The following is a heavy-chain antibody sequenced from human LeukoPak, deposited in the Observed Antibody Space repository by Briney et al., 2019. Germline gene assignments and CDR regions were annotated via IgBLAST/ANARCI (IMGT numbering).Heavy chain of an antibody. D-gene: IGHD2-15*01. CDR1: GYTFAAYY. V-gene: IGHV1-2*02. CDR3: ARRRMVGSNWFDP. CDR2: INPNSGGT. Sequence: GASVKVSCKTSGYTFAAYYIHWVRQAPGQGLEWMGWINPNSGGTNYAEKFQGRVTLTRDTSISTVYMELSRLKTDDTAVYYCARRRMVGSNWFDPWGQGTLVTVSS. J-gene: IGHJ5*02.